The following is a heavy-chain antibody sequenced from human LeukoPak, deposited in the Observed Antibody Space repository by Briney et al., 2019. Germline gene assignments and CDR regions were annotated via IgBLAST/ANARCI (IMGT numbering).Heavy chain of an antibody. J-gene: IGHJ3*02. CDR2: IKQDGNEK. Sequence: GGSLRLSCAASGFTFTTYWMSWVRQAPGKGLEWVANIKQDGNEKYYVDSVKGRFTISRDNAKNSLYLQMNSLRAEDTAVYYCARGDYYDSSGFYHDAFDIWGQGTMVTVSS. CDR1: GFTFTTYW. V-gene: IGHV3-7*01. CDR3: ARGDYYDSSGFYHDAFDI. D-gene: IGHD3-22*01.